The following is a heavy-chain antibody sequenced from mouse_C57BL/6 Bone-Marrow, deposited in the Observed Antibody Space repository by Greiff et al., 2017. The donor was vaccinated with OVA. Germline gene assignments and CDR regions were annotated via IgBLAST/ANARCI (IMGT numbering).Heavy chain of an antibody. CDR1: GYTFTGYW. CDR3: ARPYDYDRDYYAMDY. D-gene: IGHD2-4*01. Sequence: VQLQQSGAELVKPGASVKLSCKASGYTFTGYWMHWVKQRPGQGLEWIGMIHPNSGSTNYNEKFKSKATLTVDKSSSTAYMQLSSLTSEDSAVYYCARPYDYDRDYYAMDYWGQGTSVTVSS. J-gene: IGHJ4*01. V-gene: IGHV1-64*01. CDR2: IHPNSGST.